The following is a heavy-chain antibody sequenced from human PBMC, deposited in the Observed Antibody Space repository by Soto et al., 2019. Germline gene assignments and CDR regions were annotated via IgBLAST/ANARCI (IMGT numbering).Heavy chain of an antibody. CDR2: INPSGGST. Sequence: QVQLVQSGAEVKIPGASVKLSCKAFGYTFTKYYMHWVRQAPGQGPEWMGIINPSGGSTSYAEKFQGRVTMTRDTSTSTVYMELSSLRPEDTAVYYCAPMGVWGQGTTVTVSS. V-gene: IGHV1-46*01. J-gene: IGHJ6*02. CDR3: APMGV. CDR1: GYTFTKYY.